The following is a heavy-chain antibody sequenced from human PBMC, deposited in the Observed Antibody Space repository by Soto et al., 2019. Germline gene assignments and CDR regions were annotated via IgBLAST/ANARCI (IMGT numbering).Heavy chain of an antibody. Sequence: GGSLRLSCVTSGFSFSTFWLNWVRQAPGKGLEWVANINQDGSEKYYVDSVKGRFTISRDNAQSSLYLQMNSLRSDDTAVYYCAPHTLDTGMPSGYWGQGTLVTVSS. V-gene: IGHV3-7*05. J-gene: IGHJ4*02. CDR2: INQDGSEK. D-gene: IGHD5-18*01. CDR1: GFSFSTFW. CDR3: APHTLDTGMPSGY.